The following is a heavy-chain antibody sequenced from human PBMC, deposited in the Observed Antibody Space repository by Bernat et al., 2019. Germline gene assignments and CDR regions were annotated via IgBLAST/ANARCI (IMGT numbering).Heavy chain of an antibody. Sequence: QVQLVESGGGLVKPGGSLRLSCAASGFTFSDYYMSWIRQAPGKGLEWVSSISSSGSTIYYADSVKGRFTISRDNSKNTLYLQMNSLRAEDTAVYYCAKDIPSGSSWYWGQGTLVTVSS. CDR3: AKDIPSGSSWY. J-gene: IGHJ4*02. CDR2: ISSSGSTI. CDR1: GFTFSDYY. D-gene: IGHD6-13*01. V-gene: IGHV3-11*01.